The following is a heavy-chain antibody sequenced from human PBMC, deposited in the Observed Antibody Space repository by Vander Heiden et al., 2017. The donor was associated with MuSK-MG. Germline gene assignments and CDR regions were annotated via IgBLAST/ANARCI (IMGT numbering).Heavy chain of an antibody. D-gene: IGHD1-26*01. V-gene: IGHV3-21*01. Sequence: LLVVSVGGLVKLGCSLRPSCPASGFTCIRYRISWVRQPPGKGLEWVSSISSSSSYIYYADSVKGRFTISRDNAKNSLYLKMNSLRAEDTAVYYCARDPGSYFDYWGQGTLVTVSS. CDR1: GFTCIRYR. CDR2: ISSSSSYI. J-gene: IGHJ4*02. CDR3: ARDPGSYFDY.